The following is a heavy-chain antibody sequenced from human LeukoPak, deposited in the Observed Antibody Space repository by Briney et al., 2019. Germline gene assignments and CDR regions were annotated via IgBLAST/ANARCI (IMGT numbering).Heavy chain of an antibody. CDR2: ISGSGGST. V-gene: IGHV3-23*01. CDR3: TTEGWLHTGLEY. CDR1: GFTFSTYG. J-gene: IGHJ4*02. D-gene: IGHD3-3*01. Sequence: PGGSLRLSCAASGFTFSTYGMTWVRQAPGKGLEWVSAISGSGGSTYYAAPVKGRFTISRDDSKNTLYLQMNSLKTEDTAVYYCTTEGWLHTGLEYWGQGTLVTVSS.